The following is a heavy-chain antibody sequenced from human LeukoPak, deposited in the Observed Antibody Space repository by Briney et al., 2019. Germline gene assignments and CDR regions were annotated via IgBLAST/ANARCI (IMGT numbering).Heavy chain of an antibody. V-gene: IGHV4-39*07. D-gene: IGHD4-11*01. CDR3: ARVSNGWFDP. Sequence: SETLSLNCTVSGGSICSGLYYWDWLRQPPGKGLEWIGSIYTSGSTNYNPSLKSRVTISVDTSKNQFSLKLSSVTAADTAVYYCARVSNGWFDPWGQGTLVTVSS. CDR1: GGSICSGLYY. J-gene: IGHJ5*02. CDR2: IYTSGST.